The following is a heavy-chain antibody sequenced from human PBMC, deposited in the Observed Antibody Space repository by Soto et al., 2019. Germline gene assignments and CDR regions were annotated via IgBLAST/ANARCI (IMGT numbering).Heavy chain of an antibody. CDR3: ARDCSKFSCNNPYYYAMDA. CDR2: ISINXGTT. Sequence: GGSLRFSYAASCLTFSGYTTNWVGQAPGKGLESVSYISINXGTTYYADSVRGRFTVSRDDSKNTLLLNMNRLRADDTAVYYCARDCSKFSCNNPYYYAMDARGQGGTVTVSS. J-gene: IGHJ6*02. D-gene: IGHD1-1*01. CDR1: CLTFSGYT. V-gene: IGHV3-48*01.